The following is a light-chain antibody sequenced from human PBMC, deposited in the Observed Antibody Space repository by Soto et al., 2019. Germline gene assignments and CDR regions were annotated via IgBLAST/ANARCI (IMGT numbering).Light chain of an antibody. J-gene: IGLJ2*01. V-gene: IGLV6-57*04. Sequence: NFMLTQPHSVSESPGKTVTISCTRSSGSIGSNSVQWYRQRPGSAPTIVIYEDDQRPSGVPNRFAGSIDRSSNSASLPISGLQTEDEADYYCQSYDTNTVVFGGGTPLTVL. CDR3: QSYDTNTVV. CDR1: SGSIGSNS. CDR2: EDD.